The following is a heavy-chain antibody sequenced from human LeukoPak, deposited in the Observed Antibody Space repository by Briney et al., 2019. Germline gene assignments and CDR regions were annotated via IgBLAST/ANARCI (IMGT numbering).Heavy chain of an antibody. V-gene: IGHV3-74*01. D-gene: IGHD3-22*01. CDR3: ARDSSGADYYDSSGFDY. Sequence: GGSLRLSCAASEFTFSNYWMHWVRQAPGKRLVWVSRINTDGSSIRYADSVKGRFTISRDNAKNTLYLQMNSLRVEDTAVYYCARDSSGADYYDSSGFDYWGQGILVTVSS. CDR2: INTDGSSI. J-gene: IGHJ4*02. CDR1: EFTFSNYW.